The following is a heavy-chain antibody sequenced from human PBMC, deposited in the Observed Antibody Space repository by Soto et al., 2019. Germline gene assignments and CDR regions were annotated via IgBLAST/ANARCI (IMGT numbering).Heavy chain of an antibody. Sequence: SQTLSLSGPVGGGAIRSCDYYWSLIRQPPAKGLEWIWHIYYSGSTYYNPSLKSRVTISVDTSKTQFSLKLSSVTAADTDVYYCARDDYSKYYYYYGMDVCGQGTTVTVSS. CDR2: IYYSGST. D-gene: IGHD4-4*01. CDR3: ARDDYSKYYYYYGMDV. J-gene: IGHJ6*02. CDR1: GGAIRSCDYY. V-gene: IGHV4-30-4*01.